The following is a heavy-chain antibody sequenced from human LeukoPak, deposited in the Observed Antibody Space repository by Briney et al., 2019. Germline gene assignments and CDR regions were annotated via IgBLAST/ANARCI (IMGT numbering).Heavy chain of an antibody. CDR3: ARVSGDRRYSYGYYYYYYMDV. V-gene: IGHV1-8*03. J-gene: IGHJ6*03. D-gene: IGHD5-18*01. CDR2: MNPNSGNT. Sequence: ASVEVSCKASGYTFTSYDINWVRQATGQGLEWMGWMNPNSGNTGYAQKFQGRVTITRNTSISTAYMELSSLRSEDTAVYYCARVSGDRRYSYGYYYYYYMDVWGKGTTVTVSS. CDR1: GYTFTSYD.